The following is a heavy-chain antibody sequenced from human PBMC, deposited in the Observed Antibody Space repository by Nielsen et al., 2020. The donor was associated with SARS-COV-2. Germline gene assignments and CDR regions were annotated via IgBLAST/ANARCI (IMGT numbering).Heavy chain of an antibody. CDR2: IGAGGDNI. CDR3: ARVWNGDGAGAYRKLDY. V-gene: IGHV3-23*01. J-gene: IGHJ4*02. CDR1: GFTFSRHA. Sequence: GGSLRLSCAASGFTFSRHAMNWVRQAPGKGLEWVSIIGAGGDNIYYADSVRGRFTISRDNAKNSLYLQTDSLRVEDTAVYYCARVWNGDGAGAYRKLDYWGQGTLVTVSS. D-gene: IGHD4/OR15-4a*01.